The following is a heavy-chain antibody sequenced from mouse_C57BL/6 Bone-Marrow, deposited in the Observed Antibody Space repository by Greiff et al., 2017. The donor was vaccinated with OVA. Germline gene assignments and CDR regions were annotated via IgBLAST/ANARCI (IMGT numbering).Heavy chain of an antibody. Sequence: QVQLQQSGAELVKPGASVKISCKASGYAFSSYWMNWVKQRPGKGLEWIGQIYPGDGDTNYNGKFKGKATLTADKSSSTAYMQLSSLTSEDSAVYFGARSGYDYDFDYWGQGTTLTVSS. D-gene: IGHD2-4*01. CDR2: IYPGDGDT. V-gene: IGHV1-80*01. J-gene: IGHJ2*01. CDR3: ARSGYDYDFDY. CDR1: GYAFSSYW.